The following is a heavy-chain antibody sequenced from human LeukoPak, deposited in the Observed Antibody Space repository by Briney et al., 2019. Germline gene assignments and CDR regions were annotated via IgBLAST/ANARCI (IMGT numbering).Heavy chain of an antibody. J-gene: IGHJ3*02. Sequence: GRSLRLSCAASGFTFSSYGMHWVRQAPGKGLEWVAVIWYDGSNKYYADSAKGRFTISRDNSKNTLYLQMNSLRAEDTAVYYCARGIAVAVPVSDAFDIWGQGTMVTVSS. D-gene: IGHD6-19*01. CDR1: GFTFSSYG. V-gene: IGHV3-33*01. CDR2: IWYDGSNK. CDR3: ARGIAVAVPVSDAFDI.